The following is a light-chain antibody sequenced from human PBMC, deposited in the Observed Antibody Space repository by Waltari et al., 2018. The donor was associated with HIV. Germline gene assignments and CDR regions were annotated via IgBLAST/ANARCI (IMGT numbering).Light chain of an antibody. CDR1: QSIGSW. J-gene: IGKJ1*01. Sequence: DIQMTQSPSTLSASVGDRVTITCRASQSIGSWLAWYQQKPGKAPKLLIYKASSLESGGPSSFSGSGSGTEFTLTISSLQPDDFATYYCQQYYSYSTFGQGTKVEIK. CDR3: QQYYSYST. V-gene: IGKV1-5*03. CDR2: KAS.